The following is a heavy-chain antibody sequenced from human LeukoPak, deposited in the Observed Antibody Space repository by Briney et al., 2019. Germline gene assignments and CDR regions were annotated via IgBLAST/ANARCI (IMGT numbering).Heavy chain of an antibody. J-gene: IGHJ4*02. CDR2: ISSSSSYI. CDR3: ARSANIAAPFDY. D-gene: IGHD6-6*01. V-gene: IGHV3-21*01. CDR1: GFTFSSYS. Sequence: GGSLRLSCAASGFTFSSYSMNWVRQAPGKGLEWVSSISSSSSYIYYADSVKGRFTISRDNSKNTLYLQMNSLRAEDTAVYYCARSANIAAPFDYWGQGTLVTVSS.